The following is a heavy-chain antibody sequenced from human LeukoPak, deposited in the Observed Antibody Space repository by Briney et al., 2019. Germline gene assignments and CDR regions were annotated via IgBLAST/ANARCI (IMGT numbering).Heavy chain of an antibody. Sequence: PGGSLRLSCAASGFNFADSAMSWVRQTPRKGLEWVSLISFNGRNKYYGASVKGRFTISRDNSKDTVYLQMNSLRAEDTAIFYCARDIELSTWGPGTMVTVSS. D-gene: IGHD5-12*01. CDR3: ARDIELST. V-gene: IGHV3-23*01. J-gene: IGHJ3*01. CDR2: ISFNGRNK. CDR1: GFNFADSA.